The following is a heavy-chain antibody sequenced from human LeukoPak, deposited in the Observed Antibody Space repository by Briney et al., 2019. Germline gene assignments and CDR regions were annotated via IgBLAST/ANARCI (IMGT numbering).Heavy chain of an antibody. CDR1: GGSISSSNW. Sequence: PSGTLSLTCAVSGGSISSSNWWSWVRQPPGKGLEWIGEIYHSGSTNYNPSLKSRVTISVDKSKNQFSLKLSSVTAADTAVYYCARIPYSCSPPGWFDPWGQGTLVTVSS. CDR3: ARIPYSCSPPGWFDP. D-gene: IGHD6-13*01. V-gene: IGHV4-4*02. CDR2: IYHSGST. J-gene: IGHJ5*02.